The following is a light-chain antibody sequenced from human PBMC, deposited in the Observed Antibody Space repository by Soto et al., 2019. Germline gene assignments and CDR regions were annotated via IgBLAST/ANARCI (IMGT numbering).Light chain of an antibody. J-gene: IGLJ1*01. V-gene: IGLV1-40*01. CDR2: GNK. Sequence: QSVLTQPPSVSGALGQRVTISCTGSGLNIGAGYDVHWYQQLPGTAPKVVIYGNKIRPSGVPDRFSGSKSDTSASLAITGLQAEDEAEYYCQSFDAGVSGYVFGPGTKLTVL. CDR3: QSFDAGVSGYV. CDR1: GLNIGAGYD.